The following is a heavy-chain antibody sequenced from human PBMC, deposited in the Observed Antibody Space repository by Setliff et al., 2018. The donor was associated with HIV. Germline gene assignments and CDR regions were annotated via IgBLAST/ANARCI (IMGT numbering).Heavy chain of an antibody. J-gene: IGHJ4*02. D-gene: IGHD6-13*01. Sequence: WGTLRLSCAASGFTFSDCSKNWVRQAPGKGLEWISYITSTGSTIFYADSVKGRFTISRDNSKNTVYLQMNSLRAEDTAVYYCATLSSNWHLDYWGQGTLVTVSS. CDR1: GFTFSDCS. V-gene: IGHV3-48*01. CDR2: ITSTGSTI. CDR3: ATLSSNWHLDY.